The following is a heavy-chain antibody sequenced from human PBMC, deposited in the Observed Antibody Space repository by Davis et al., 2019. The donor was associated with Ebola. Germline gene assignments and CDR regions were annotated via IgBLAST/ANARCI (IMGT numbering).Heavy chain of an antibody. CDR3: ARGGTYCSSTSCWGWFDP. V-gene: IGHV3-30-3*01. CDR2: ISYDGSNK. D-gene: IGHD2-2*01. Sequence: GESLKISCAASGFTFSSYAMHWVRQAPGKGLEWVAVISYDGSNKYYADSVKGRFTISRDNSKNTLYLQMNSLRAEDTAVYYCARGGTYCSSTSCWGWFDPWGQGTLVTVSS. CDR1: GFTFSSYA. J-gene: IGHJ5*02.